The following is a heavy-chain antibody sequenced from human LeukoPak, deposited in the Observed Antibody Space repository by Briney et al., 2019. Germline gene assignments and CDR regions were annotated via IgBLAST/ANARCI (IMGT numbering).Heavy chain of an antibody. Sequence: GGSLRLSCAASGLTFSSYGMHWVRQAPGKGLEWVAVIWFDGSNKYYADSVKGRFTISRDNSKNTLYLQMNSLRAEDTAVYYCARDKYDILTGNHDYYFDYWGQGTLVTVSS. CDR1: GLTFSSYG. V-gene: IGHV3-33*01. D-gene: IGHD3-9*01. CDR3: ARDKYDILTGNHDYYFDY. J-gene: IGHJ4*02. CDR2: IWFDGSNK.